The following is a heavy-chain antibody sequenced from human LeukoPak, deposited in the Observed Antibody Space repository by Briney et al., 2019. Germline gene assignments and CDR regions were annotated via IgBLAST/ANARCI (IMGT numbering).Heavy chain of an antibody. CDR1: GFTVSSNY. CDR3: AKDRKSVAAYGLVGAFDI. CDR2: IDRGGST. J-gene: IGHJ3*02. V-gene: IGHV3-66*02. Sequence: PGGSLRLSCAASGFTVSSNYMSWVRQAPGKGLEWVSAIIDRGGSTYYADSVKGRFTISRDNSKNTLYLQMNSLRAEDTAVYYCAKDRKSVAAYGLVGAFDIWGQGTMVAVSS. D-gene: IGHD6-6*01.